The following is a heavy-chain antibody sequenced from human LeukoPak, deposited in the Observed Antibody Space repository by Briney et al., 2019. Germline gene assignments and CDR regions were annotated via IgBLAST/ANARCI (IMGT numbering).Heavy chain of an antibody. J-gene: IGHJ6*03. CDR3: AGLRFLEWLLYDYYYMDV. V-gene: IGHV4-39*07. CDR1: GGSISSSSYY. CDR2: IYYSGST. Sequence: IPSETLSLTCTVSGGSISSSSYYWGWLRQPPGKGLEWIGSIYYSGSTYYNPSLKSRVTISVDTSKNQFSLKLSSVTAADTAVYYCAGLRFLEWLLYDYYYMDVWGKGTTVTVSS. D-gene: IGHD3-3*01.